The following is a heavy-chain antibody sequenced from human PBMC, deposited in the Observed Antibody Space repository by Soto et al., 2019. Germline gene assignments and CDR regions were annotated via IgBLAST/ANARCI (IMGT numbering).Heavy chain of an antibody. CDR1: GGSFSGYQ. D-gene: IGHD3-10*01. J-gene: IGHJ6*03. CDR2: INDSGNI. CDR3: ARGLILWFGELSRRGGYYDYMDV. V-gene: IGHV4-34*01. Sequence: QVQLQQWGAGLLKPSETLSLTCAVYGGSFSGYQWTWIRQTPGEGLEWFWEINDSGNINNNPSLKSRVTILVDTAMNQISLKLSSVTAADTVVYYCARGLILWFGELSRRGGYYDYMDVLGKGTSVTVSS.